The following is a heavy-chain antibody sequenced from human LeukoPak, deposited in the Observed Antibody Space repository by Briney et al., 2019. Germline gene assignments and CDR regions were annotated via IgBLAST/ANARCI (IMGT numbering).Heavy chain of an antibody. D-gene: IGHD3-10*01. CDR2: IYHSGST. CDR1: GGSISSYY. CDR3: ARAGQRITLVRGLIASHFDY. V-gene: IGHV4-4*09. J-gene: IGHJ4*02. Sequence: KPSETLSLTCTVSGGSISSYYWNWIRQPPGKGLEWIGYIYHSGSTKYNPSLTSRVTISADTSKNQFSLTLKSVTAADTAVYYCARAGQRITLVRGLIASHFDYWGQGTLVTVSS.